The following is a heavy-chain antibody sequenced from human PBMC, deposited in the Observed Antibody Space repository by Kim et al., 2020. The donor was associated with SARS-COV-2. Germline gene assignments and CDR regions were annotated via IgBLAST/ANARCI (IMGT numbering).Heavy chain of an antibody. D-gene: IGHD1-26*01. CDR2: IWYDGSNK. J-gene: IGHJ4*02. CDR3: AKAVDSGSYGIY. V-gene: IGHV3-33*06. CDR1: GFTFSSYA. Sequence: GGSLRLSCAASGFTFSSYAMHWVRQAPGKGLEWVAVIWYDGSNKYYADSVKGRFTISRDNSKNTLYLQMNSLRAEDTAVYYCAKAVDSGSYGIYWGQGTLVTVSS.